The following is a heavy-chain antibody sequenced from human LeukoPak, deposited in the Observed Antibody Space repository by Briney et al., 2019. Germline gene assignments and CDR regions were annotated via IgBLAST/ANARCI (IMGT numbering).Heavy chain of an antibody. Sequence: PSETLSLTCTVSGGSISSGDYYWSWIRQPPGKGLEWIRYIYYSGSTYYNPSLKSRVTISVDTSKDQFSLKLSSVTAADTAVYYCARVHNYYDSSGYSRGGYWGQGTLVTVSS. CDR3: ARVHNYYDSSGYSRGGY. V-gene: IGHV4-30-4*01. J-gene: IGHJ4*02. CDR2: IYYSGST. D-gene: IGHD3-22*01. CDR1: GGSISSGDYY.